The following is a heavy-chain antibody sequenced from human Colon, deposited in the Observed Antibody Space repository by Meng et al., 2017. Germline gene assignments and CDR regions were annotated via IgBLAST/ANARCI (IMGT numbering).Heavy chain of an antibody. CDR2: ISGDGGSV. J-gene: IGHJ5*02. CDR3: APLSPPVTEKWIDP. CDR1: GFSLRSSW. V-gene: IGHV3-74*01. D-gene: IGHD4-17*01. Sequence: GESLKISCAASGFSLRSSWMNWVRQVPGKGLEWISRISGDGGSVSYADSVKGRFSISRDNIKNTLYLQMNDLRVEDTAVYYCAPLSPPVTEKWIDPWGQGTLVTVSS.